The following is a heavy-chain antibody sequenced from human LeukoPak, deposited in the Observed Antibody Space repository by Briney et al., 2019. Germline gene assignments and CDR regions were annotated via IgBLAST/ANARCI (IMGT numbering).Heavy chain of an antibody. J-gene: IGHJ4*02. CDR3: GRDGQGSTPLDY. CDR1: GFTFNSHW. V-gene: IGHV3-74*01. CDR2: ISADGSST. Sequence: GGSLRLSCAASGFTFNSHWMHWVRQAPGRGLVWVSGISADGSSTRYADSVNGRFTISRDNDKNTLYLQMDSLRAEDTAVYYCGRDGQGSTPLDYWGQGTLVTVSS. D-gene: IGHD1-26*01.